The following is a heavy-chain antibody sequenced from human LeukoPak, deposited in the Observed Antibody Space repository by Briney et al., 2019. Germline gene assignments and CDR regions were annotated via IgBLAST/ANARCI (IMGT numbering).Heavy chain of an antibody. CDR3: ARGTTAGYSSSWYSWFDP. V-gene: IGHV4-34*01. J-gene: IGHJ5*02. CDR1: GGSFSGYY. D-gene: IGHD6-13*01. CDR2: INHSGST. Sequence: SETLSLTCAVYGGSFSGYYWSWIRQPPGKGLEWIGEINHSGSTNYKPSLKSRVTISVDTSKNQFSLKLSSVTAADAVVYYCARGTTAGYSSSWYSWFDPWGQGTLVTVSS.